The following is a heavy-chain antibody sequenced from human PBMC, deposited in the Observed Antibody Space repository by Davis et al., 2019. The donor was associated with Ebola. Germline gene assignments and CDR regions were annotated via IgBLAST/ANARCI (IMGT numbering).Heavy chain of an antibody. CDR2: INQSGST. V-gene: IGHV4-34*01. CDR1: GGSFSGYY. J-gene: IGHJ6*02. CDR3: ARGGNDMLTGYYYYYDMDV. Sequence: SETLSLTCAVYGGSFSGYYWSWIRQPPGKGLEWNAEINQSGSTNYNPSLKSRVTISVDTSKNQFSLKLSSVTAADTAVYYCARGGNDMLTGYYYYYDMDVWGQGTTVTVSS. D-gene: IGHD3-9*01.